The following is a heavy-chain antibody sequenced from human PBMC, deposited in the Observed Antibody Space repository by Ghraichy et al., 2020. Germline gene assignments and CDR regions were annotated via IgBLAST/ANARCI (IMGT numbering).Heavy chain of an antibody. J-gene: IGHJ4*02. CDR1: GFSINRSSYY. CDR3: ARQLEEVVVAGIGYFDY. Sequence: SETLSLTCNVSGFSINRSSYYWGWIRQPPGKGLEWIGTVYYTGNTYYNPSLESRVTISEDTSLNQFSLTLRSVTAADTAVYFCARQLEEVVVAGIGYFDYWGQGVLVTVSS. CDR2: VYYTGNT. D-gene: IGHD6-19*01. V-gene: IGHV4-39*01.